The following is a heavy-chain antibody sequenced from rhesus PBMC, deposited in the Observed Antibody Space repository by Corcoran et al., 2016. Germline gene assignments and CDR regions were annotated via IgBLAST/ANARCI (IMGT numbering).Heavy chain of an antibody. J-gene: IGHJ6*01. CDR2: IHCSGGGT. CDR3: ARDHLANPYYEDDYGYYYYGLDS. V-gene: IGHV4-106*01. D-gene: IGHD3-9*01. Sequence: QVQLQESGPGLVKPSETLSLTCAVSGGSISDDYYWSWIRQPPGKGLEWIGYIHCSGGGTNYNPSLKNRVTISIDTSKNQFSLKLGVVTAADTAVYYCARDHLANPYYEDDYGYYYYGLDSWGQGVVVTVSS. CDR1: GGSISDDYY.